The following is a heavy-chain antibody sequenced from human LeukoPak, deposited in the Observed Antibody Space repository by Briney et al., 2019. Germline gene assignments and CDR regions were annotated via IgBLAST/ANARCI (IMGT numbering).Heavy chain of an antibody. D-gene: IGHD4-17*01. CDR3: ATLPYGDGPDY. V-gene: IGHV3-33*01. Sequence: PGGSLRLSCAASGFTFSSYGMHWVRQAPGKGLEWVAVIWYDGSNKYYADSVKGRFTISRDNFKNTLYLQMNSLRAEDTAVYYCATLPYGDGPDYWGQGTLVTVSS. CDR2: IWYDGSNK. CDR1: GFTFSSYG. J-gene: IGHJ4*02.